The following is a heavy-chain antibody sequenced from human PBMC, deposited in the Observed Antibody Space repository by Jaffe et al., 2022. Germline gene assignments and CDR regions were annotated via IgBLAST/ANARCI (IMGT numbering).Heavy chain of an antibody. J-gene: IGHJ4*02. V-gene: IGHV3-30*02. D-gene: IGHD3-3*01. CDR1: GFTFSSYG. CDR3: AKDSLRFLEWLLGTFDY. CDR2: IRYDGSNK. Sequence: QVQLVESGGGVVQPGGSLRLSCAASGFTFSSYGMHWVRQAPGKGLEWVAFIRYDGSNKYYADSVKGRFTISRDNSKNTLYLQMNSLRAEDTAVYYCAKDSLRFLEWLLGTFDYWGQGTLVTVSS.